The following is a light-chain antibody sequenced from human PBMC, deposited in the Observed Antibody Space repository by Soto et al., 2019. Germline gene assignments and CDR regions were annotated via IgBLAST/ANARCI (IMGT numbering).Light chain of an antibody. CDR3: QQYGSSQFT. J-gene: IGKJ3*01. Sequence: EIVLTQSPGTLSLSPGERATLSCRASQSVSTSYLAWYQQKPGQAPRLLIYGAPSRATGIPGRFSGSGSGTDFTLTIIRLDPEDFTVYYCQQYGSSQFTFGPGTKVDIK. CDR2: GAP. V-gene: IGKV3-20*01. CDR1: QSVSTSY.